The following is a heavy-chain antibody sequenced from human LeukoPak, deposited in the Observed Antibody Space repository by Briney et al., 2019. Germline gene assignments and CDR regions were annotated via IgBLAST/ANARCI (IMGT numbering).Heavy chain of an antibody. V-gene: IGHV3-74*01. CDR3: ARDSTYYDFWSGTYYYSYYMDV. D-gene: IGHD3-3*01. CDR1: GFTLRNYW. Sequence: GGSLRLSCAASGFTLRNYWMHWVRQAPGKGLVWVSCINTDGSSTSYADSVKGRFTISRDNAKNTLYLQMNSLRAEDTAVHYCARDSTYYDFWSGTYYYSYYMDVWGKGTTVTVSS. CDR2: INTDGSST. J-gene: IGHJ6*03.